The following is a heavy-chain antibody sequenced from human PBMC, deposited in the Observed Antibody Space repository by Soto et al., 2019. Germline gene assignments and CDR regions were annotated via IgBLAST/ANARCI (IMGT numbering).Heavy chain of an antibody. CDR3: AKDNDRGVINYFDY. Sequence: GGSLRLSCAASGFTCSFCAMNWVRQAPGQGLEWVSAISGSGGSTYYADSVKGRFTISRDNSKNTLYLQMNSLRAEDTAVYYCAKDNDRGVINYFDYWGQGTLVTVSS. J-gene: IGHJ4*02. CDR1: GFTCSFCA. CDR2: ISGSGGST. D-gene: IGHD3-10*02. V-gene: IGHV3-23*01.